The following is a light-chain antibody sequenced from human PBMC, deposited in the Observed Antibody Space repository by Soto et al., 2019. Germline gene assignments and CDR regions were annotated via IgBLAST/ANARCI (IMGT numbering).Light chain of an antibody. Sequence: EIVLTQSPATLSFSPGERATLSCRASQNVSRFLAWYQRRPGQAPRLLIYDASNRASDIPARFSGSGSGTDFTLSISRLEPEDFAVYYCQQYSSLWTFGQGTKVDIK. V-gene: IGKV3-11*01. CDR2: DAS. CDR3: QQYSSLWT. J-gene: IGKJ1*01. CDR1: QNVSRF.